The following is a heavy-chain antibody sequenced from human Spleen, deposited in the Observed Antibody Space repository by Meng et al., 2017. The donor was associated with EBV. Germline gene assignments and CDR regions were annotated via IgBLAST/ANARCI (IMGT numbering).Heavy chain of an antibody. CDR2: INSIGCA. CDR1: GGSFSGYY. D-gene: IGHD3-10*01. J-gene: IGHJ4*02. V-gene: IGHV4-34*01. CDR3: ARIMRFGARSFDY. Sequence: LHQPGPGLLKPSETLSLTGAVCGGSFSGYYWRWIRQPPGRGLEWIGEINSIGCANSNPSLKSRVTISVDTSKNQFSLKLSSVTAADTAVYYCARIMRFGARSFDYWGQGTLVTVSS.